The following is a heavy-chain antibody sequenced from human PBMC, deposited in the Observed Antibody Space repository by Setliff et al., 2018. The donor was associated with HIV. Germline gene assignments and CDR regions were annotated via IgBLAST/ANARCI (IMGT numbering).Heavy chain of an antibody. CDR1: GYSISGGYY. CDR2: IYHSGST. CDR3: ASLLLGKLDY. D-gene: IGHD3-16*01. J-gene: IGHJ4*02. V-gene: IGHV4-38-2*02. Sequence: PSETLSLTCTVSGYSISGGYYWGWIRQPPGKGLEWIGSIYHSGSTYYNPSLKSRVTISVDTSKNQFSLKLSSVTAADTAVYYCASLLLGKLDYWGQGTLVTVSS.